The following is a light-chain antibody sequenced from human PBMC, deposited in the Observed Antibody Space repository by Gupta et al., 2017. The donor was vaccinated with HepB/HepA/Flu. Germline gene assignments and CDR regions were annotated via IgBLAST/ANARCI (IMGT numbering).Light chain of an antibody. J-gene: IGKJ4*01. CDR3: QQSSNYPLT. CDR2: DGS. CDR1: QGITSD. Sequence: IQLTQSPSSLSASVGDRVTITCRASQGITSDLAWYQQRPGKAPKLLIYDGSSFQSGVPLRFSGSGSGTDFTLTISSLQPEDFATYYCQQSSNYPLTFGRGTKVEIK. V-gene: IGKV1D-13*01.